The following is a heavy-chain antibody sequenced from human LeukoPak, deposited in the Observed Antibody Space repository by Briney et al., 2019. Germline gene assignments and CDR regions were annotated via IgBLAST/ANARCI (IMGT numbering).Heavy chain of an antibody. D-gene: IGHD3-10*01. CDR3: PRHYGSGSELDY. Sequence: SGPTLVNPTQTLTLTCTFSGFSLSTSGMRVSWIRQPPGKALEWLARIDWDDDKFYSTSLKTRLTISKDTSKNQVVLTMTNMDPVDTATYYCPRHYGSGSELDYWGQGTLVTVSS. J-gene: IGHJ4*02. CDR1: GFSLSTSGMR. V-gene: IGHV2-70*04. CDR2: IDWDDDK.